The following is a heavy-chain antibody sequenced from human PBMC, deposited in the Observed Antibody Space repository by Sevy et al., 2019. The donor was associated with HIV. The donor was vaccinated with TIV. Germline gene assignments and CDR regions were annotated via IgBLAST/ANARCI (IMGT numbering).Heavy chain of an antibody. D-gene: IGHD2-21*02. CDR1: GFTFSSYV. Sequence: GGSLRLSCAASGFTFSSYVMHWVRQAPGKGLEWVALIWYDGTIKYYADSVKGRFTISRDNSKDKLFLQMNSLIPEDTAVYYCARGGGYCGGDCYSIDYWGQGALVTVSS. CDR2: IWYDGTIK. V-gene: IGHV3-33*08. CDR3: ARGGGYCGGDCYSIDY. J-gene: IGHJ4*02.